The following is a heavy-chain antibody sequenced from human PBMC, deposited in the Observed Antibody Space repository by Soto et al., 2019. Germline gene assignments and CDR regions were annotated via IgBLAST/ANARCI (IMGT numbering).Heavy chain of an antibody. CDR1: GGTFSTNP. Sequence: QVQLVQSGAEVKKPGSSVKVSCKASGGTFSTNPISWVRQAPGQGLEWMGGTGSGTGPGNHAQKFKGRLTNTVDKSTSIVYMELSSLSSEDTAVYYCARRDSGGFYSYFDSWGQGTLVTVSS. CDR2: TGSGTGPG. D-gene: IGHD2-15*01. CDR3: ARRDSGGFYSYFDS. V-gene: IGHV1-69*06. J-gene: IGHJ4*02.